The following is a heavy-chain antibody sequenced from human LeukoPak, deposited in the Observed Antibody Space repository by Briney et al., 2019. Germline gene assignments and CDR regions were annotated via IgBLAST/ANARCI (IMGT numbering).Heavy chain of an antibody. D-gene: IGHD5-12*01. J-gene: IGHJ4*02. CDR1: GYTFTGQY. Sequence: ASVKVSCKASGYTFTGQYMHWVRQAPGQGLELMGWINPNTSDTNYVQKFQGRVTMTRDTAISTAYLELSRLAYDDTAVYYCASYPRYISSPPFDYWGQGTLVTVSS. CDR3: ASYPRYISSPPFDY. V-gene: IGHV1-2*02. CDR2: INPNTSDT.